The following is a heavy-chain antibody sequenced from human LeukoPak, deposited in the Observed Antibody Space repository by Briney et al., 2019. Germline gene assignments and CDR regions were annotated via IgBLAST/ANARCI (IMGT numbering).Heavy chain of an antibody. D-gene: IGHD6-19*01. CDR2: IYSDYSGGST. V-gene: IGHV3-53*01. CDR3: ATDPTVAGTSEYFQH. J-gene: IGHJ1*01. CDR1: GFSVSSNY. Sequence: PGGSLRLSCAASGFSVSSNYMTWVRQAPGKGLEWVSIIYSDYSGGSTYYADSVKGRCTISRDNSKNTLYLEMNSLRAEDTAVYYCATDPTVAGTSEYFQHWGQGTLVTVSS.